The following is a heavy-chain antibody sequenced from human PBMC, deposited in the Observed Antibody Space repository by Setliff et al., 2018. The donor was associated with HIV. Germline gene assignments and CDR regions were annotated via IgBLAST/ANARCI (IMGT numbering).Heavy chain of an antibody. Sequence: GGSLRLSCAASGFIFSTYSMNWVRQAPGKGLELVAYISSGCGTIYYADSVKGRFTMSRDNAKNSLFLQMHSLRAEDTAVYYCARVADGYNSYFDYWGQGTVVTVSS. J-gene: IGHJ4*02. CDR1: GFIFSTYS. D-gene: IGHD5-18*01. CDR3: ARVADGYNSYFDY. CDR2: ISSGCGTI. V-gene: IGHV3-48*04.